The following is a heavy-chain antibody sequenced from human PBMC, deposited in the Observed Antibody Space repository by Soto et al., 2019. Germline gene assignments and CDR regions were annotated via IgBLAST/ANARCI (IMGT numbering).Heavy chain of an antibody. CDR1: GFTFSSYW. Sequence: GGSLRLSCAASGFTFSSYWMSWVRQAPGKGLEWVANIKQDESEKYYVDSVKGQFTISRDNAKNSLYLQMNSLRAEDTAVYYCARGLDYIWGTTPYYYYMDVWGKGTTVTVSS. CDR2: IKQDESEK. J-gene: IGHJ6*03. V-gene: IGHV3-7*04. CDR3: ARGLDYIWGTTPYYYYMDV. D-gene: IGHD3-16*01.